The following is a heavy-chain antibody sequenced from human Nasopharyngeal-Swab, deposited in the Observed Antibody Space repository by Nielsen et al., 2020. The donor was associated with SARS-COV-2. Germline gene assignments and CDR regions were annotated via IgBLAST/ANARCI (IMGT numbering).Heavy chain of an antibody. J-gene: IGHJ5*02. CDR1: GYTFTSYA. Sequence: GESLKISCAASGYTFTSYAMHWVRQAPGQRLEWMGWINAGNGNTKYSQKFQGRVTITRDTSASTAYMELSSLRSEDTAVYYCARGGMVRGVSYNWFDPWGQGTLVTVSS. CDR3: ARGGMVRGVSYNWFDP. D-gene: IGHD3-10*01. CDR2: INAGNGNT. V-gene: IGHV1-3*01.